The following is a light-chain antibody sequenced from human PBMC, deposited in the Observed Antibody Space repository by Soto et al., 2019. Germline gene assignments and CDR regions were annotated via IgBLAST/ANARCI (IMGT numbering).Light chain of an antibody. Sequence: DIQMTQSPSSLSASVGDRVTITCRASQDISNYLAWFQQKPGKAPKSLIYAASDLQSGVPSKFSGSGSGTYFTLTISSLQPEDFAIYYCQQYHDYPLTFGGGTKVEIK. CDR1: QDISNY. CDR3: QQYHDYPLT. J-gene: IGKJ4*01. CDR2: AAS. V-gene: IGKV1-16*02.